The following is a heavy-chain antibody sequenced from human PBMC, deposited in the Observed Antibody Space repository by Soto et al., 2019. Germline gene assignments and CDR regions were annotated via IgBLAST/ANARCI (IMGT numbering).Heavy chain of an antibody. D-gene: IGHD1-26*01. Sequence: EVQLVESGGGLVQPGGSLRLSCAASGFIFTSYSMNWVRQAPGKGLEWLSYIRIDSNYIGYADSVRGRFTISSDIAENSLYLQMNSLRDEDTAVYYCARDLSYAFDYWGQGTLVTVSS. V-gene: IGHV3-48*02. J-gene: IGHJ4*02. CDR3: ARDLSYAFDY. CDR1: GFIFTSYS. CDR2: IRIDSNYI.